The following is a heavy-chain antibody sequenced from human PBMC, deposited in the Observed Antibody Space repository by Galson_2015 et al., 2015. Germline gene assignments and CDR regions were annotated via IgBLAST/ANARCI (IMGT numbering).Heavy chain of an antibody. J-gene: IGHJ6*02. CDR2: IKQDGSEK. V-gene: IGHV3-7*01. D-gene: IGHD3-10*01. CDR1: GFTFSSYW. CDR3: ARPFDYYGSGSAKVGYGMDV. Sequence: SLRLSCAASGFTFSSYWMSWVRQAPGEGLEWVANIKQDGSEKYYVDSVKGRFTISRDNAKNSLYLQMNSLRAEDTAVYYCARPFDYYGSGSAKVGYGMDVWGQGTTVTVSS.